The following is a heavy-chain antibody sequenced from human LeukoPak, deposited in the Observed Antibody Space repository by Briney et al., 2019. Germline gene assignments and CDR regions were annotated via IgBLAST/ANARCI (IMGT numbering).Heavy chain of an antibody. V-gene: IGHV1-8*03. J-gene: IGHJ5*02. D-gene: IGHD3-9*01. Sequence: ASVKVSCKASGYTFTSYDINWVRQATGQGLEWMGWMNPNSGNTGYAQKFQGRVTITADESTSTAYMELSSLRSEDTAVYYCARDNFECYDILTGYCRSGWFDPWGQGTLVTVSS. CDR2: MNPNSGNT. CDR1: GYTFTSYD. CDR3: ARDNFECYDILTGYCRSGWFDP.